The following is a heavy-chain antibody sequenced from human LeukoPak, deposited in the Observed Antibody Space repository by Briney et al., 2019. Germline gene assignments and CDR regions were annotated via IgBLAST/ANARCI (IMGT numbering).Heavy chain of an antibody. CDR3: ARTTRYSGSFHDY. Sequence: SETLSLTCTDSGGSISSSSYYWGWIRQPPGKGLEWVGSIYYSGSTFYNPSLKSRVTISVGTSKNQFSLKLSSVTAADTAVYYCARTTRYSGSFHDYWGQGTLVTVSS. CDR2: IYYSGST. CDR1: GGSISSSSYY. V-gene: IGHV4-39*01. D-gene: IGHD1-26*01. J-gene: IGHJ4*02.